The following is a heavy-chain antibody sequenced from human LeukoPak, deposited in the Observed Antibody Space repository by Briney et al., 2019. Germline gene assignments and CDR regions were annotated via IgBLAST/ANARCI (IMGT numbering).Heavy chain of an antibody. CDR2: INHGGST. CDR1: GGSFSGYY. D-gene: IGHD6-13*01. J-gene: IGHJ4*02. CDR3: ARWLSSWYDY. Sequence: SETLSLTCAVYGGSFSGYYWSWIRRPPGKGLEWIGEINHGGSTNYNPSLKSRVTISVDTSKNQFSLKLSSVTAADTAVYYCARWLSSWYDYWGQGTLVTVSS. V-gene: IGHV4-34*01.